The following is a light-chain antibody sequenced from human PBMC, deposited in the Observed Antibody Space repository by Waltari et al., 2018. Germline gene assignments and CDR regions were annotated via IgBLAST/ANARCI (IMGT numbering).Light chain of an antibody. V-gene: IGKV3-20*01. CDR3: QQYDRSPLT. J-gene: IGKJ4*01. CDR2: GVS. CDR1: QSFSSSY. Sequence: EIVLTQSPGTLSLSPGERAPLSCRASQSFSSSYFAWYQQKPGQAPRLLIYGVSTRATGIPDRFSGSRSGTDFTLTISRLEPEDFAVYFCQQYDRSPLTFGGGTKVEIK.